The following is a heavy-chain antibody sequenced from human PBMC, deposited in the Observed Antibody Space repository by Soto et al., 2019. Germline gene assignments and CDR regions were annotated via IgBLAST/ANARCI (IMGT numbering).Heavy chain of an antibody. V-gene: IGHV1-18*01. CDR1: GYTFTSYG. D-gene: IGHD1-1*01. CDR2: ISAHNGNT. CDR3: ARGRYGDY. Sequence: QVHLVQSGAEVKKPGASVKVSCKASGYTFTSYGITWVRQAPGQGLEWMGWISAHNGNTDYAQKLQGRVILTRDTSTSTAYMELRSLRSDHTAVYYCARGRYGDYWGQGALVTVSS. J-gene: IGHJ4*02.